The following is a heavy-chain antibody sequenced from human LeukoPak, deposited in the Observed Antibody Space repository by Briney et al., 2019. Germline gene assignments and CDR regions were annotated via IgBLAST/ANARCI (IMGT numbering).Heavy chain of an antibody. V-gene: IGHV1-69*05. Sequence: SVKVSCKASGGTFSSYAISWVRQAPGQGLEWMGGIIPIFGTADYAQKFQGGVTITTGESTSTAYMELSSLRSEDTAVYYCASQPYYYDSSGYSRAEDYWGQGTLVTVSS. CDR3: ASQPYYYDSSGYSRAEDY. D-gene: IGHD3-22*01. J-gene: IGHJ4*02. CDR1: GGTFSSYA. CDR2: IIPIFGTA.